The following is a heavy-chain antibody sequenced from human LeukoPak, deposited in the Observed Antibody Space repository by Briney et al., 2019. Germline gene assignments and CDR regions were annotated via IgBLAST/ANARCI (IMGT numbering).Heavy chain of an antibody. V-gene: IGHV3-30*02. CDR3: AKSKYQLLYFDY. CDR1: GFTFSSYD. D-gene: IGHD2-2*01. Sequence: GGSLRLSCAASGFTFSSYDMHWVRQAPGKGLEWVAFIRYDGSNKYYADSVKGRFTISRDNSKNTLYLQMNSLRAEDTAVYYCAKSKYQLLYFDYWGQGTLVTVSS. J-gene: IGHJ4*02. CDR2: IRYDGSNK.